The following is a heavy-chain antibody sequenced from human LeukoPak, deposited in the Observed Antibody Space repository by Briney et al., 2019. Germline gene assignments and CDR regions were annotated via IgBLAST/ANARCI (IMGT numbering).Heavy chain of an antibody. J-gene: IGHJ4*02. Sequence: PGGSLRLSCAASGFTFSTYSLNWVRQAPGKGLEWVSYIGGSGSPIYYADSVKGRFTISRDNGKNSLYLQMNSLRDEDTAVYYCARDSDYSFDFWGQGTLVTVSS. V-gene: IGHV3-48*02. CDR2: IGGSGSPI. CDR1: GFTFSTYS. CDR3: ARDSDYSFDF. D-gene: IGHD4-11*01.